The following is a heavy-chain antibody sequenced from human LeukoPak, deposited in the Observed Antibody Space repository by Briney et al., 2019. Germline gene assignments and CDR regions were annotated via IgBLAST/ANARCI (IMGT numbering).Heavy chain of an antibody. CDR1: GYTVTSYY. Sequence: GASVKVSCKASGYTVTSYYMHWVRQAPGQGLEWMGIINPSGGSTSYAQKFQGRVTMTRDMSTSTVYMELSSLRSEDTAVYYCARDFGGATWYNWFDPWGQGTLVTVSS. J-gene: IGHJ5*02. D-gene: IGHD3-16*01. CDR2: INPSGGST. CDR3: ARDFGGATWYNWFDP. V-gene: IGHV1-46*01.